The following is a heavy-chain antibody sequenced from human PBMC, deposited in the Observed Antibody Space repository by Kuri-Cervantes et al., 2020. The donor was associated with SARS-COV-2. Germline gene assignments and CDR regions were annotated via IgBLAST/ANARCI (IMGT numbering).Heavy chain of an antibody. CDR3: AKGHNSGWHKPPIDY. D-gene: IGHD6-19*01. V-gene: IGHV3-23*01. CDR1: GFTFSNFA. Sequence: GSLRLSCAASGFTFSNFAMNWVRQAPGKGLEWVSLISGNADFTYYADSVKGRFTISRDNSKNTLYLQMDSLRAEDTAVYYCAKGHNSGWHKPPIDYWGQGALVTVSS. CDR2: ISGNADFT. J-gene: IGHJ4*02.